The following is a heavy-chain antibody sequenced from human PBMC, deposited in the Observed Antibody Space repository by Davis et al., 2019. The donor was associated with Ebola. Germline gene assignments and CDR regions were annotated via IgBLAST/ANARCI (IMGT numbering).Heavy chain of an antibody. CDR2: IIPIFGTA. CDR3: ARESTTVTTGWFDP. D-gene: IGHD4-17*01. Sequence: SVLVSCKASSGTFSSYAISWVRQAPGQGLEWMGGIIPIFGTANYAQKFQGRVTITADKSTSTAYMELNSLRSEDTAVYYWARESTTVTTGWFDPWGQGTLVTVSS. CDR1: SGTFSSYA. J-gene: IGHJ5*02. V-gene: IGHV1-69*06.